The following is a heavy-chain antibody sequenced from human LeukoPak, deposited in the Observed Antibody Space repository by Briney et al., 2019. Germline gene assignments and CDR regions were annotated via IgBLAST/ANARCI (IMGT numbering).Heavy chain of an antibody. D-gene: IGHD3-22*01. CDR3: ARINERYYDKGAFDI. CDR1: GGSISSGDYY. J-gene: IGHJ3*02. V-gene: IGHV4-61*08. Sequence: PSQTLSLTCTVSGGSISSGDYYWSWIRQPPGKGLEWIGYIYYSGSTNYNPSLKSRVTISVDTSKNQFSLKLSSVTAADTAVYYCARINERYYDKGAFDIWGQGTMVTASS. CDR2: IYYSGST.